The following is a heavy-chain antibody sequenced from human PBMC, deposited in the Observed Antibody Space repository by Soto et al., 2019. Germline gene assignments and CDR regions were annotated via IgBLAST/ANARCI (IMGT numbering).Heavy chain of an antibody. D-gene: IGHD6-19*01. Sequence: EASVKVSRKVSGYTLTELSMHWVRQAPGKGLEWMGGFDPEDGETIYAQKFQGRVTMTEDTSTDTAYMELSSLRSEDTAVYYCATVAPGYSSGWYGYWGQGTLVTVSS. J-gene: IGHJ4*02. CDR3: ATVAPGYSSGWYGY. CDR1: GYTLTELS. CDR2: FDPEDGET. V-gene: IGHV1-24*01.